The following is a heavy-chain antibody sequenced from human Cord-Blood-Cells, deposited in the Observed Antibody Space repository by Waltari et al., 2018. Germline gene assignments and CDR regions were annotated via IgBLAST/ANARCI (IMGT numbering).Heavy chain of an antibody. CDR2: IIPIFGPA. V-gene: IGHV1-69*01. CDR3: ARGGRYSSSWYFDY. Sequence: SYSISWVRQAPGQGLEWMGGIIPIFGPANYAQKFQGRVTITADESTSTAYMELSSLRSEDTAVYYCARGGRYSSSWYFDYWGQGTLVTVSS. CDR1: SYS. J-gene: IGHJ4*02. D-gene: IGHD6-13*01.